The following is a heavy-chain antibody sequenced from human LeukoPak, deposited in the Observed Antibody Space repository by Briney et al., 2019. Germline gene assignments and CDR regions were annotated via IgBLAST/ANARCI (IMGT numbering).Heavy chain of an antibody. CDR3: AKGRYSGSYGDLDY. J-gene: IGHJ4*02. CDR1: GFNLDDYA. CDR2: ISWNSGSI. Sequence: GGSLRVSCAASGFNLDDYAMHWVRQAPGKGLEWVSGISWNSGSIGYADSVKGRFTISRDNAKNSLYLQMNSLRAEDTALYYCAKGRYSGSYGDLDYWGQGTLVTVSS. D-gene: IGHD1-26*01. V-gene: IGHV3-9*01.